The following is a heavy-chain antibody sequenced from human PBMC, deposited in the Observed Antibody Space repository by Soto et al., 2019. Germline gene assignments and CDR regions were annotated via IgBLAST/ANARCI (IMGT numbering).Heavy chain of an antibody. CDR3: ARDRRGGNYGMDV. Sequence: GPTLVNPTQTLTLTCTFSGFSLSTSGMRVSWIRQPPGKALEWLARIDWDDDKFYSTSLKTRLTISKDTSKNQVVLTMTNMDPVDTATYYCARDRRGGNYGMDVWGQGTTVTVSS. V-gene: IGHV2-70*04. CDR1: GFSLSTSGMR. CDR2: IDWDDDK. J-gene: IGHJ6*02.